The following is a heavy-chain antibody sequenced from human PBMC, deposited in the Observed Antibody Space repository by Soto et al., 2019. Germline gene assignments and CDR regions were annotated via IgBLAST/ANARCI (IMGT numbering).Heavy chain of an antibody. CDR2: IIPIFGTA. CDR1: GGTFSSYA. V-gene: IGHV1-69*12. CDR3: ARVQYGSGLYYFDY. D-gene: IGHD3-10*01. Sequence: QVQLVQSGAEVKKPGSSVKVSCKASGGTFSSYAISWVRQAPGQGLEWMGGIIPIFGTATYAPKCQVRVTITADESTSTAYRELSSLRSEDTAVYYCARVQYGSGLYYFDYWGQGTMVTVSS. J-gene: IGHJ4*02.